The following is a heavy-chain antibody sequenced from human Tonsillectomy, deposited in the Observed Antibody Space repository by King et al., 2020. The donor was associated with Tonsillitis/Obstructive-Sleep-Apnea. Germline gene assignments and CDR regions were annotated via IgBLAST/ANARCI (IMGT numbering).Heavy chain of an antibody. V-gene: IGHV4-4*02. CDR1: GGSISSSNW. D-gene: IGHD4-23*01. CDR3: ARTPLGGNSVSRRFDP. Sequence: QLQESGPGLVKPSGTLSLTCAVSGGSISSSNWWSWVRQPPGKGLEWMGEIYHSGSTNYNPSPKSRVTISLDKSKNQFSLKLSSVTAADTAVYYCARTPLGGNSVSRRFDPWGQGTLVTVSS. J-gene: IGHJ5*02. CDR2: IYHSGST.